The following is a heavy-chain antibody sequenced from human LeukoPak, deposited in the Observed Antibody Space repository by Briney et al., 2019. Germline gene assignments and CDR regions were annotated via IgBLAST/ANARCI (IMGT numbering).Heavy chain of an antibody. V-gene: IGHV1-18*01. D-gene: IGHD3-9*01. CDR3: AREVRGGYYDILTGYFESYYFDY. CDR2: ISAYNGNT. CDR1: GGTFSSYA. J-gene: IGHJ4*02. Sequence: ASVKVSCKASGGTFSSYAISWVRQAPGQGLEWMGWISAYNGNTNYAQKLQGRVTMTTDTSTSTAYMELRSLRSDDTAVYHCAREVRGGYYDILTGYFESYYFDYWGQGTLVTVSS.